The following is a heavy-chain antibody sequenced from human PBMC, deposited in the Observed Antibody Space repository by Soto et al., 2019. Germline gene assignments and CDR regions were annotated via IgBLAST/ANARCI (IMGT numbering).Heavy chain of an antibody. D-gene: IGHD6-13*01. V-gene: IGHV3-33*01. CDR1: GFTFSSYG. CDR2: IWYDGSNK. J-gene: IGHJ4*02. CDR3: ARGGSGAAVADH. Sequence: QVQLVESGGGVVQPGRSLRLSCAASGFTFSSYGMHWVRQAPGKGLEWVAVIWYDGSNKYYADSVKGRFTISRDNSRNTLYLHMNSLRAEDTAVYYCARGGSGAAVADHWGQGTLVTVSS.